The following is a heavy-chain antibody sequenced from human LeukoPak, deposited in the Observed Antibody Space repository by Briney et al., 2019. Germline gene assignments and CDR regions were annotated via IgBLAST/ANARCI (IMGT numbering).Heavy chain of an antibody. D-gene: IGHD3-16*01. CDR3: AKDLGY. V-gene: IGHV3-23*01. J-gene: IGHJ4*02. CDR1: GFTFGNYG. Sequence: GGSLRLSCAASGFTFGNYGMSWVRQAPGKGLEWVSFITPNADRTSYADSVEGRFTISRDNSKNTLYLQMNSLRAEDTAVYYCAKDLGYWGQGTLVTVSS. CDR2: ITPNADRT.